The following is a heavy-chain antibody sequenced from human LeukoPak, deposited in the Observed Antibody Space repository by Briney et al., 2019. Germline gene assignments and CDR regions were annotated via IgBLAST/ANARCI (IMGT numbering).Heavy chain of an antibody. J-gene: IGHJ4*02. Sequence: SETLSLTCTVSGGSISSYYWSWIRQPPGKGLEWIGYIYTSGSTNYNPSLKSRVTISVDTSKNQFSLKLSSVTAADTAVYYCARDPGGYSSSWYYDYWGQGTLVTVSS. CDR3: ARDPGGYSSSWYYDY. CDR1: GGSISSYY. CDR2: IYTSGST. D-gene: IGHD6-13*01. V-gene: IGHV4-4*09.